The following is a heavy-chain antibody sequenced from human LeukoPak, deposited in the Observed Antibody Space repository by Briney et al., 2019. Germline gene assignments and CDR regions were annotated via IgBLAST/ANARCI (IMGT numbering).Heavy chain of an antibody. J-gene: IGHJ4*02. V-gene: IGHV3-30*04. CDR1: GFTFRSYA. D-gene: IGHD1-26*01. CDR3: ARVRKEWELPLGY. CDR2: ISYDGSNK. Sequence: PGGSLRLSCAAAGFTFRSYAMRWVRQAPGKGLEWVAVISYDGSNKYYTDSVMGRFTISRDNSTNTLSLQLNSLRVEATAVYYCARVRKEWELPLGYWGQGTLVTVSS.